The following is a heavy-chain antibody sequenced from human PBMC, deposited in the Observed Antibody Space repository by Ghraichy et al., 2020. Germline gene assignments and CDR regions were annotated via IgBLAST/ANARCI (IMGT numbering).Heavy chain of an antibody. V-gene: IGHV1-69*13. CDR3: ARVRGMATIRGMDV. CDR1: GGTFSSYA. Sequence: SVKVSCKASGGTFSSYAISWVRQAPGQGLEWMGGIIPIFGTANYAQKFQGRVTITADESTSTAYMELSSLRSEDTAVYYCARVRGMATIRGMDVWGQGTTVTVSS. J-gene: IGHJ6*02. D-gene: IGHD5-24*01. CDR2: IIPIFGTA.